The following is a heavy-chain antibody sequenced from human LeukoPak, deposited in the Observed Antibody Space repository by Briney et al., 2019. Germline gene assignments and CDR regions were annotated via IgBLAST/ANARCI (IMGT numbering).Heavy chain of an antibody. Sequence: GGSLRLSCAASGFTFSNFAMHWVRQAPGKGLEWVAVISYDGSNKYYADSVKGRFTISRDNSKNTLYLQMNSLRAEDTAVYYCARVIGGCSSPPGYWGQGTLVTVSS. V-gene: IGHV3-30-3*01. D-gene: IGHD6-6*01. J-gene: IGHJ4*02. CDR1: GFTFSNFA. CDR3: ARVIGGCSSPPGY. CDR2: ISYDGSNK.